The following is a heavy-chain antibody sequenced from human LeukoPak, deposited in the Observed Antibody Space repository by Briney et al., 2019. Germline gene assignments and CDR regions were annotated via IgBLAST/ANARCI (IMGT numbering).Heavy chain of an antibody. CDR2: INHSGST. D-gene: IGHD2-15*01. Sequence: PSETLSLTCAVYGGSFSGYYWSWIHQPPGKGLEWIGEINHSGSTNYNPSLKSRVTISVDTSKNQFSLKLSSVTAADTAVYYCARDSLHCNGGRCFHMRVFDYWGQGALVTVSS. V-gene: IGHV4-34*01. J-gene: IGHJ4*02. CDR1: GGSFSGYY. CDR3: ARDSLHCNGGRCFHMRVFDY.